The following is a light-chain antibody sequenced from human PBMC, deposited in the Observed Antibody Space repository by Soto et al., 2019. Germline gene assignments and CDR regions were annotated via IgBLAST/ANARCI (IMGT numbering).Light chain of an antibody. V-gene: IGKV1-27*01. Sequence: DIQMTQSPPSLSASVGDRVTITCRASQDIRNYLVWYQQKPGKVPKLLIYAASTLQSGVPSRFSGSGSGTYFPLTISGLQPEDFAIYYCQKYNNSICTFGQGTKVEI. CDR3: QKYNNSICT. J-gene: IGKJ1*01. CDR1: QDIRNY. CDR2: AAS.